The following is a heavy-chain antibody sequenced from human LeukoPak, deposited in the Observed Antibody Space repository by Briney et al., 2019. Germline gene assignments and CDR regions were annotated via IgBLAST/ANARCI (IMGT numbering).Heavy chain of an antibody. V-gene: IGHV4-59*01. CDR1: GGSISSYY. J-gene: IGHJ5*02. CDR3: ARVGRQLWFDH. Sequence: SETLSLTCTVSGGSISSYYWSWIRQPPGKGLEWIGYIYYSGSTNYNPSLKSRVTISVDTSKNQFSLKLSSVTAADTAVYYCARVGRQLWFDHWGQGTLVTVSS. CDR2: IYYSGST. D-gene: IGHD5-18*01.